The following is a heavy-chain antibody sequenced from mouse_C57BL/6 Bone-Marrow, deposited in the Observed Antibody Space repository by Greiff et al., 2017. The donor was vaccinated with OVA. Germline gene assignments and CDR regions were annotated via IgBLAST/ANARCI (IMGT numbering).Heavy chain of an antibody. CDR2: ISSGSSTI. CDR1: GFTFSDYG. V-gene: IGHV5-17*01. Sequence: EVKLMESGGGLVKPGGSLKLSCAASGFTFSDYGMHWVRQAPEKGLEWVAYISSGSSTIYYADTVKGRFTISRDNAKNTLFLQMTSLRSEDTAMYYCARNDPGVYFDYWGQGTTLTVSS. CDR3: ARNDPGVYFDY. J-gene: IGHJ2*01.